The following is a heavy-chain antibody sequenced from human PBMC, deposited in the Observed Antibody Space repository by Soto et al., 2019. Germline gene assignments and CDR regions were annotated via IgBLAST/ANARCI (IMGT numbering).Heavy chain of an antibody. V-gene: IGHV3-23*01. CDR2: ISGSGYSK. CDR3: AKSRGDRGSTYSFDA. Sequence: EVQLLESGGGLVQPGGSLKLSCAASGFSFDSHSMSWVGQAPGKGLEWVAGISGSGYSKYHADSVRGRFTISRDNSWNTLNLQMNSLRAEDTALYYCAKSRGDRGSTYSFDARGQGTVVTVSS. D-gene: IGHD3-16*01. J-gene: IGHJ4*02. CDR1: GFSFDSHS.